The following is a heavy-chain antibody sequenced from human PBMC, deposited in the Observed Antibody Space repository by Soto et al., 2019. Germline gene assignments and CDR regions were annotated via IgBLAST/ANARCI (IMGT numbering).Heavy chain of an antibody. CDR1: GFTFSSYA. V-gene: IGHV3-30-3*01. CDR3: ARGQKAETTGNTVATY. CDR2: ISYDGSNK. D-gene: IGHD4-17*01. J-gene: IGHJ4*02. Sequence: QVQLVESGGGVVQPGRSLRLSCAASGFTFSSYAMHWVRQAPGKGLEWVAVISYDGSNKYYADSVKGRFTISRDNSKNTLYLQMNSLRAEDTAVYYCARGQKAETTGNTVATYWGQGTLVTVSS.